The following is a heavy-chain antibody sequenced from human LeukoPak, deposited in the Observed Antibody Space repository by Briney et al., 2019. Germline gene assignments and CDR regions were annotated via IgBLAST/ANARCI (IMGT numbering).Heavy chain of an antibody. CDR2: ISGSGGST. V-gene: IGHV3-23*01. CDR1: GFTFSSYA. D-gene: IGHD3-3*01. Sequence: PGGSLRLSCAASGFTFSSYAMSWVRQAPGKGLEWVSAISGSGGSTYYADSVKGRFTISRDNSKNTLYLQMNSLRAEDTAVYYCAKVGTRGFLEWLSGFDYWGQGALVTVSS. CDR3: AKVGTRGFLEWLSGFDY. J-gene: IGHJ4*02.